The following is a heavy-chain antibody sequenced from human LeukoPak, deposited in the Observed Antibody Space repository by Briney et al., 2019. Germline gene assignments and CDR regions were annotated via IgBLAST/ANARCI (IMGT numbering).Heavy chain of an antibody. D-gene: IGHD4-11*01. Sequence: SETLSLTCAVSGGSMTNYYWAWIRQPPGTGLEWIGYIYYSGSTNYNPSLKSRLTISVDTSKNQFSLRLSSVTAADTAVYYCARLRGNYFPDYWGQGTLVTVSS. CDR1: GGSMTNYY. CDR3: ARLRGNYFPDY. J-gene: IGHJ4*02. V-gene: IGHV4-59*01. CDR2: IYYSGST.